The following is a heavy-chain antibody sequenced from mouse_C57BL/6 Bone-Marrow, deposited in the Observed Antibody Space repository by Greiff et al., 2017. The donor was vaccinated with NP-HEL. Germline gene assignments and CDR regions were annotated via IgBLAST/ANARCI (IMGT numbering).Heavy chain of an antibody. V-gene: IGHV8-12*01. Sequence: QVTLKVSGPGILQSSQTLSLTCSFSGFSLSTSGMGVIWISQPSGMGLDWLVHIYWDDDKRYHPFLNSRPLISKDTSRNQVFLKITSVDTADTATYYCVAGRSLFACWGQGTLVTVSA. D-gene: IGHD4-1*01. J-gene: IGHJ3*01. CDR3: VAGRSLFAC. CDR2: IYWDDDK. CDR1: GFSLSTSGMG.